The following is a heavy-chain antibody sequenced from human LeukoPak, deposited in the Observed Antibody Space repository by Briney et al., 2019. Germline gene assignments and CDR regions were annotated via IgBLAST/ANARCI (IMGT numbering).Heavy chain of an antibody. D-gene: IGHD3-22*01. CDR3: ARGPPMYSYGSSAYHYDYFEY. CDR1: DFSFITYA. V-gene: IGHV3-23*01. J-gene: IGHJ4*02. CDR2: ISGVGDAT. Sequence: GGSLRLSCAASDFSFITYAMSWVRQAPGKGLEWVSTISGVGDATYYADSVKGRFTISRDNSKNTLYLQMNSLRPEDTAVFHCARGPPMYSYGSSAYHYDYFEYWGQGTLVTVSS.